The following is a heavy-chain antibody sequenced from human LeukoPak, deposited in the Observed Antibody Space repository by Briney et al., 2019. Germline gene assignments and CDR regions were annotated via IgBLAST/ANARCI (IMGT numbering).Heavy chain of an antibody. J-gene: IGHJ3*02. Sequence: GASVKVSCKAPGYTFTGYYMHWVRQAPGQGLEWMGWINPNSGGTNYAQKVHGRVTMTSATSISTAYMELRRLRSDDTDVYSCARALLLYYYDSSADAFDIWGQGTMVTVSS. V-gene: IGHV1-2*02. CDR1: GYTFTGYY. D-gene: IGHD3-22*01. CDR2: INPNSGGT. CDR3: ARALLLYYYDSSADAFDI.